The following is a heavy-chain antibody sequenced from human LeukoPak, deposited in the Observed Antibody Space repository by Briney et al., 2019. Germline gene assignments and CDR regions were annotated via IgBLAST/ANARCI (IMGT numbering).Heavy chain of an antibody. D-gene: IGHD6-13*01. CDR2: IKQDGSEK. CDR1: GFTFSSYW. J-gene: IGHJ4*02. V-gene: IGHV3-7*01. CDR3: ARDPFRTAGTGNFRFDY. Sequence: GGSLRLSCAASGFTFSSYWMSWVRQAPGKGLEWVANIKQDGSEKYYVDSVKGRFTNSRDNAKNSLYLQMNSLRAEDTAVYYCARDPFRTAGTGNFRFDYWGQGTLVTVSS.